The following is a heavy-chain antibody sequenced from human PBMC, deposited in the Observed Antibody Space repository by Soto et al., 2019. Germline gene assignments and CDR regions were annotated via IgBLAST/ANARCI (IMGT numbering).Heavy chain of an antibody. J-gene: IGHJ4*02. Sequence: QVQLVQSGAEVKKPGASVKVSCKASGYTFTSYGISWVRQAPGQGLAWMGWISAYNGNTTYAQKLLGRVTLTTDTSTSTAYMELRRLRSDDTAVYYGARGEGQGPHKVGKYWGQGTLVTVSS. V-gene: IGHV1-18*01. D-gene: IGHD3-16*01. CDR3: ARGEGQGPHKVGKY. CDR1: GYTFTSYG. CDR2: ISAYNGNT.